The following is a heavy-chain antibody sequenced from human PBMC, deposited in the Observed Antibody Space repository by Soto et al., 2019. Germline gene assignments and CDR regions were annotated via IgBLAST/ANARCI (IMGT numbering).Heavy chain of an antibody. J-gene: IGHJ4*01. CDR1: GGSISSGDYY. V-gene: IGHV4-30-4*01. CDR2: IYYSGST. Sequence: LTCTVSGGSISSGDYYWSWIREPPGKCLEWIGYIYYSGSTYYNRSLKSRVTISVDTSKNQFSLKLSSVTAADTAVYYCARAQILTGYYTTAYWGQGTLVSFSS. D-gene: IGHD3-9*01. CDR3: ARAQILTGYYTTAY.